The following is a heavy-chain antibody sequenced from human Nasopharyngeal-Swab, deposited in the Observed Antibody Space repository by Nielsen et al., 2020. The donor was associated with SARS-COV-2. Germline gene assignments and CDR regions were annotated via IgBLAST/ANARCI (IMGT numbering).Heavy chain of an antibody. CDR1: GGTFSSYA. Sequence: SVKVPCKASGGTFSSYAISWVRQAPGQGLEWMGGIIPIFGTANYAQKIQGRVTITADESTSTAYMELSSLRSEDTAVYYCAVGATGYYYMDVWGKGTTVTVSS. J-gene: IGHJ6*03. CDR3: AVGATGYYYMDV. D-gene: IGHD1-26*01. V-gene: IGHV1-69*13. CDR2: IIPIFGTA.